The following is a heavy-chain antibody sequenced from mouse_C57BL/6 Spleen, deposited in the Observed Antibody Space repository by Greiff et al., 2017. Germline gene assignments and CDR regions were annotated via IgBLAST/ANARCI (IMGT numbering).Heavy chain of an antibody. CDR2: IYPGDGDT. CDR3: ARFLYGSSPYYAMDY. CDR1: GYAFSSYW. D-gene: IGHD1-1*01. V-gene: IGHV1-80*01. J-gene: IGHJ4*01. Sequence: QVQLQQSGAELVKPGASVKISCKASGYAFSSYWMSWVKQRPGKGLEWIGQIYPGDGDTNYNGKFKGKARLTADQSSSTAYMQLSSLTSEDSAVYFCARFLYGSSPYYAMDYWGQGTSVTVAS.